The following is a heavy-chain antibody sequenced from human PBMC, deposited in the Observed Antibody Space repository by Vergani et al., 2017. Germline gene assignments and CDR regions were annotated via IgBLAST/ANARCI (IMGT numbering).Heavy chain of an antibody. CDR3: ARAVVTAAFGNWFDP. CDR2: IKWTGGST. Sequence: EVQLVESGGGVVRPGGSLRLSCAASGFTFDDYGMSWVRQAPGKGLEWVSGIKWTGGSTGYADSVKGRFTISRDNAKNSLYLQMNSLRAEDTALYYCARAVVTAAFGNWFDPWGQGTLVTVSS. D-gene: IGHD2-21*02. V-gene: IGHV3-20*04. CDR1: GFTFDDYG. J-gene: IGHJ5*02.